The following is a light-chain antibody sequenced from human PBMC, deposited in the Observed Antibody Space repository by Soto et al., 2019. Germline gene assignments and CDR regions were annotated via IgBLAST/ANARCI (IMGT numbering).Light chain of an antibody. CDR3: QQLNSYPNT. J-gene: IGKJ3*01. CDR1: QGISSY. Sequence: DIQLTQSPSFLSASVGDRVTITCRASQGISSYLAWNQQKPGKAPKLLIYAASTLQSGVPSRFSGSGSGTEFTLTISSLQPEDFATYYCQQLNSYPNTFGPGTKVDIK. V-gene: IGKV1-9*01. CDR2: AAS.